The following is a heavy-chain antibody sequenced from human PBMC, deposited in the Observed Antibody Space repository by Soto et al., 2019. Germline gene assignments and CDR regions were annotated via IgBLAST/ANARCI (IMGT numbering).Heavy chain of an antibody. V-gene: IGHV4-39*01. Sequence: SETLSLTCAVSGGSISSSSYYWGWIRQPPGKGLEWIGSIYYSGSTYYNPSLKSRVTISVDTSKNQFSLKLSSVTAADTAVYYCARHTPAISISVHSVQGTLVTVSS. J-gene: IGHJ4*02. CDR3: ARHTPAISISVH. CDR1: GGSISSSSYY. D-gene: IGHD2-15*01. CDR2: IYYSGST.